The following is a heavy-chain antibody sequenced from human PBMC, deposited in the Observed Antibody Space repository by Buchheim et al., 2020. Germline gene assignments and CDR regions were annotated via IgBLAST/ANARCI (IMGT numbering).Heavy chain of an antibody. Sequence: QLQLQESGPGLVKPSETLSLTCTVSGGSISSSSYYWGWIRQPPGKGLEWIGSIYYSGSTYYNPSLKSRVTISVDTSKNQFSLKLSSVTAADTAVYYCARQPANQYYDYIWGSYRPSRNGLDYWGQGTL. CDR3: ARQPANQYYDYIWGSYRPSRNGLDY. CDR2: IYYSGST. J-gene: IGHJ4*02. D-gene: IGHD3-16*02. V-gene: IGHV4-39*01. CDR1: GGSISSSSYY.